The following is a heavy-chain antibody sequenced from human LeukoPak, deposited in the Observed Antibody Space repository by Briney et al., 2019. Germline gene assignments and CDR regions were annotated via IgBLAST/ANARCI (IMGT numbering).Heavy chain of an antibody. CDR3: ATYRQVLLPFES. CDR1: EFSFSTYS. V-gene: IGHV3-30*04. J-gene: IGHJ4*02. CDR2: ISYDGSKI. D-gene: IGHD2-8*02. Sequence: GGSLRLSCAASEFSFSTYSMHWVRQAPDTGLDWLAVISYDGSKIFYADSVKGRFTISRDNSKSTLSLQMNSLRAEDTAIYYCATYRQVLLPFESWGQGTLVTVSS.